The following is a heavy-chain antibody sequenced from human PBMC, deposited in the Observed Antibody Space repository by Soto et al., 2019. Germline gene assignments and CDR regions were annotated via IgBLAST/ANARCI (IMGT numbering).Heavy chain of an antibody. CDR1: GFPFSFYG. V-gene: IGHV3-33*01. J-gene: IGHJ3*02. CDR2: IVSDGSAI. CDR3: ARDDAFDNENGFDM. Sequence: PGGSLRLSYAVSGFPFSFYGFHWVRQSPGKGLEWLGVIVSDGSAIYHADSLEGRFFISRDNSKDILYLQMNSLRVEDTAVYYCARDDAFDNENGFDMWGQGTMVTV. D-gene: IGHD3-3*02.